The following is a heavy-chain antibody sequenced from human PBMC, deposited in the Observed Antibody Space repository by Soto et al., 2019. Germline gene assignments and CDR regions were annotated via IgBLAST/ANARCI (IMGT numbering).Heavy chain of an antibody. CDR3: ARGGAYYYDSSGYPFDAFDI. CDR2: IYYSGST. D-gene: IGHD3-22*01. Sequence: SETLSLTCTVSGGSISSYYWSWIRQPPGKGLEWIGYIYYSGSTNYNPSLKSRVTISVDTSKNQFSLKLSSVTAADTAVYYCARGGAYYYDSSGYPFDAFDIWGQGTMVTVS. J-gene: IGHJ3*02. V-gene: IGHV4-59*01. CDR1: GGSISSYY.